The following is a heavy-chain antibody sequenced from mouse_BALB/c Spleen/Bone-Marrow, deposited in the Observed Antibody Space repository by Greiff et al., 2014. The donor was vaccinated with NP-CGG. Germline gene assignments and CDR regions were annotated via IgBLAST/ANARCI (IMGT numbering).Heavy chain of an antibody. J-gene: IGHJ2*01. CDR1: GFNIKDTY. CDR2: IDPANGNT. D-gene: IGHD1-1*01. CDR3: SRYCYGSSYFDY. Sequence: EVQLQQSGAELVKPGASVKLSCTASGFNIKDTYMHWVKQRPEQGLEWIGRIDPANGNTKYDPKFQGKATITADTSSNTAYLQRSSLTSEDNAVYYCSRYCYGSSYFDYWGQGTTLTVSS. V-gene: IGHV14-3*02.